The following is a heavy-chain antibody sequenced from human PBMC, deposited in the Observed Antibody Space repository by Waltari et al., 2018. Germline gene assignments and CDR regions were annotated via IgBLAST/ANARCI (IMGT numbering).Heavy chain of an antibody. V-gene: IGHV3-30*18. J-gene: IGHJ2*01. CDR1: GFNFSNYG. Sequence: QVQLVESGGDVVQSGRSLRLSCAASGFNFSNYGMHWVRQAPGKGLEWVAVVSYDGSDKYHADSVRGRFTVSRDNSKNTLNLQMNSLRAEDTAVYYCAKDLSDMAKYFDLWGRGTLVTVSS. CDR3: AKDLSDMAKYFDL. CDR2: VSYDGSDK.